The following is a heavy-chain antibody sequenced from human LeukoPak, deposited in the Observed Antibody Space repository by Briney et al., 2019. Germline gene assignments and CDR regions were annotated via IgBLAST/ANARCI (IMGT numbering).Heavy chain of an antibody. J-gene: IGHJ4*02. CDR2: ISSSGSST. CDR1: GFTFSSYS. V-gene: IGHV3-23*01. Sequence: GGSLRLSCAASGFTFSSYSMNWVRQAPGKGLEWVSTISSSGSSTYYADSVKGRFTISRDNSKNTLYLQMNSLRAEDTAVYYCASRQAAGGQGTLVTVSS. CDR3: ASRQAA.